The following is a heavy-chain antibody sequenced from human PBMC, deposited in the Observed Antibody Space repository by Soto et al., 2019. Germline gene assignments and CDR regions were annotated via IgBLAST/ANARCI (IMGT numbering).Heavy chain of an antibody. V-gene: IGHV1-46*01. CDR1: GYTFTSYY. CDR2: INPSGGST. CDR3: ARAVSARYYYDSSGYPHDAFDI. Sequence: ASVKVSCKASGYTFTSYYMHWVRQAPGQGLEWMGIINPSGGSTSYAQKFQGRVTMTRDTSTSTVYMELSSLRSEDTAVYYCARAVSARYYYDSSGYPHDAFDIWGQGTMVTVSS. D-gene: IGHD3-22*01. J-gene: IGHJ3*02.